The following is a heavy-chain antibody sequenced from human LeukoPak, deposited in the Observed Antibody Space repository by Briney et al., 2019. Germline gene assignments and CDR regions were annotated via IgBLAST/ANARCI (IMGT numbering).Heavy chain of an antibody. CDR1: GFTFDDYA. D-gene: IGHD5-24*01. J-gene: IGHJ4*02. Sequence: PGGSLRLSCAASGFTFDDYAMHWVRQAPGKGLEWVSGISWNSGSIGYADSVEGRFTISRDNAKNSLYLQMNSLRAEDTALYYCARQGDGCNYYFDYWGQGTLVTVSS. V-gene: IGHV3-9*01. CDR2: ISWNSGSI. CDR3: ARQGDGCNYYFDY.